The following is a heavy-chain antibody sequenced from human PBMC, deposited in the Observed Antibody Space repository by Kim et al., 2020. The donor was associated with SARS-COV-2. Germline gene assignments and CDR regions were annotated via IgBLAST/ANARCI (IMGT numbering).Heavy chain of an antibody. J-gene: IGHJ4*02. CDR2: ISSSTNYT. V-gene: IGHV3-11*03. CDR3: ARGGYCGGGSCYSGDY. D-gene: IGHD2-15*01. CDR1: GFTFSDYY. Sequence: GGSLRLSCAASGFTFSDYYMFWIRQAPGKGLEWISYISSSTNYTNYADSVKGRFTISRDNAKNSLYLQMNSLRAEDTAVYYCARGGYCGGGSCYSGDYWGQGTLVSVSS.